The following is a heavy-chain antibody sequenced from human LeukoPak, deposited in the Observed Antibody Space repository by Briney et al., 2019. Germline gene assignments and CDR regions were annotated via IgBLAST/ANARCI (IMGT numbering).Heavy chain of an antibody. Sequence: ASVKVSCKASGYTFTSYDINWVRQATGQGLEWMGWMNPNSGNTGYAQKFQGRVTMTRNTSISTAYMELSSLRSEDTAVYYCARDGSSRYYYYYGMDVWGQGTTVTVSS. V-gene: IGHV1-8*01. CDR2: MNPNSGNT. J-gene: IGHJ6*02. CDR3: ARDGSSRYYYYYGMDV. D-gene: IGHD6-13*01. CDR1: GYTFTSYD.